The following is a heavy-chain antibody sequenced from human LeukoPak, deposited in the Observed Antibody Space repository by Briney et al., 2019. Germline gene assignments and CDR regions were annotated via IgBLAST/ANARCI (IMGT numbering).Heavy chain of an antibody. D-gene: IGHD3-10*01. CDR2: INPNSGGT. CDR1: GYTFTGYY. V-gene: IGHV1-2*02. J-gene: IGHJ6*03. CDR3: VRTISGDYYYMDV. Sequence: ASVKVSCKASGYTFTGYYMHWVRQAPGQGLEWMGWINPNSGGTNYAQKFQGRVTMTRDTSISTAYMELSRLGSDDTAVYYCVRTISGDYYYMDVWGKGTTVTISS.